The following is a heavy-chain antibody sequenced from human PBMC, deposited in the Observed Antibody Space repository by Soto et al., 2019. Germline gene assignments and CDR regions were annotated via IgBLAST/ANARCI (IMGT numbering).Heavy chain of an antibody. CDR2: ISYDGSNK. CDR1: GFTFSSYG. Sequence: QVQLVESGGGVVQPGRSLRLPCAASGFTFSSYGMHWVRQAPGKGLEWVAVISYDGSNKYYADSVKGRFTISRDNSKNTLYLQMNSLRVEDTAVYYCAKDRGRGDRYYYGMDVWGQGTTVTVSS. CDR3: AKDRGRGDRYYYGMDV. V-gene: IGHV3-30*18. J-gene: IGHJ6*02. D-gene: IGHD5-12*01.